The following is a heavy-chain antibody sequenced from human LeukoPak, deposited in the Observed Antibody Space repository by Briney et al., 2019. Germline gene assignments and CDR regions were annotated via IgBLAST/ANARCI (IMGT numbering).Heavy chain of an antibody. CDR3: ARGGYDFWSGYPPPGWFDP. J-gene: IGHJ5*02. V-gene: IGHV1-2*02. D-gene: IGHD3-3*01. Sequence: ASVKVSCKASGYTFTGYYMHWVRQAPGQGLERMGWINPNSGGTNYAQKFQGRVTMTRDTSISTAYMELSRLRSDDTAVYYCARGGYDFWSGYPPPGWFDPWGQGTLVTVSS. CDR2: INPNSGGT. CDR1: GYTFTGYY.